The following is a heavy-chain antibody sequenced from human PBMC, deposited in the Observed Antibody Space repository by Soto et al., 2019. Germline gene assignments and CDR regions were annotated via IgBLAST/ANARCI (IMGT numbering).Heavy chain of an antibody. CDR2: IYYSGST. J-gene: IGHJ4*02. D-gene: IGHD3-22*01. Sequence: SETLSLTCTVSGGSISSYYWSWIRQPPGKGLEWIGYIYYSGSTNYNPSLKSRVTISVDTSKNQFSLKLSSVTAADTAVYYCARDGFYDSGGYYLDYWGQGTLVTVSS. V-gene: IGHV4-59*01. CDR1: GGSISSYY. CDR3: ARDGFYDSGGYYLDY.